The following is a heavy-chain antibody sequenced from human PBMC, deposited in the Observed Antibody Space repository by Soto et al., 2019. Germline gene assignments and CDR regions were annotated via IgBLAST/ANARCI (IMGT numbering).Heavy chain of an antibody. Sequence: PGGSLRLSCEASGFTFTSDSMTWVRQAPGKGLEWVSSISSHGRDIFYADSVKGRFTISRDNSKKSLYLEMNSLTTEDTALYYCAKEVVRFGTEHYGLDVWGQGTTVTVSS. D-gene: IGHD3-10*01. CDR3: AKEVVRFGTEHYGLDV. V-gene: IGHV3-21*04. CDR2: ISSHGRDI. J-gene: IGHJ6*02. CDR1: GFTFTSDS.